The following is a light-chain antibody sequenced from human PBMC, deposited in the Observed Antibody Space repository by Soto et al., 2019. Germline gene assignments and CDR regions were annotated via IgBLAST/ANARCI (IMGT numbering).Light chain of an antibody. CDR2: AAS. V-gene: IGKV1-39*01. J-gene: IGKJ5*01. CDR3: QQSYATPIT. Sequence: DIQMTQSPSSLSASVEDRVTITCRASRSISTYLSWYQQNPGKAPKLLIYAASSLQSGVPSRFSGSGSGTDFTLTISSLQPEDFATYYCQQSYATPITFGQGTRLEIK. CDR1: RSISTY.